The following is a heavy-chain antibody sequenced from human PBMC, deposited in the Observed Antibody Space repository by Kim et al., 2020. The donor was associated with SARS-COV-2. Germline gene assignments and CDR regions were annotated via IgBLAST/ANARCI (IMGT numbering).Heavy chain of an antibody. CDR2: LYYSGST. D-gene: IGHD3-9*01. CDR1: GGSISSYY. CDR3: ARHKSPEVLRYFDWFDAFDI. Sequence: SETLSLTCTVSGGSISSYYWSWIRQPPGKGLEWIGYLYYSGSTNYNPSLKSRVTISVDTSKNQFSLKLSSVTAADTAVYYCARHKSPEVLRYFDWFDAFDIWGKGTMATVSS. V-gene: IGHV4-59*08. J-gene: IGHJ3*02.